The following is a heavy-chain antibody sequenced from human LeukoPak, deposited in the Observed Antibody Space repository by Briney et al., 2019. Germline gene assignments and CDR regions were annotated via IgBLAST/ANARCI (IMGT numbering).Heavy chain of an antibody. J-gene: IGHJ4*02. CDR2: MYYSGST. CDR1: GGSLSSYY. V-gene: IGHV4-59*01. CDR3: ARVKRGYSYGYGGPYFDY. Sequence: PSETLSLTCTVSGGSLSSYYWSLIRQPAGKGLEWIGYMYYSGSTNYNPSLKSRVTISVDTSKNQFSLKLSSVTAADTAVYYCARVKRGYSYGYGGPYFDYWGQGTLVTVSS. D-gene: IGHD5-18*01.